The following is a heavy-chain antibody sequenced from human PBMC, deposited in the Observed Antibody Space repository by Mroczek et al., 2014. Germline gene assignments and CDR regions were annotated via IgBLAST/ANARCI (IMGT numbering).Heavy chain of an antibody. Sequence: QVQLQQWGAGLLKPSETLSLTCAVYGGSFSGYYWSWIRQPPGKGLGWIGEINHSGSTNYNPSLKSRVTISVDTSKNQFSLKLSSMTAADTAVYYCARVGAAAGCNWFDPWGQGTLVTVSS. CDR2: INHSGST. CDR3: ARVGAAAGCNWFDP. D-gene: IGHD6-13*01. V-gene: IGHV4-34*01. CDR1: GGSFSGYY. J-gene: IGHJ5*02.